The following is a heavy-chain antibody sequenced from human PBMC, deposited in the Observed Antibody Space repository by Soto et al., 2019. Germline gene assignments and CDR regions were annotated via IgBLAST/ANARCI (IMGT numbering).Heavy chain of an antibody. CDR1: GLTFSAYG. CDR3: AKASHCNKGRCSLGLIGDRAFDI. CDR2: ISYDGSKK. D-gene: IGHD2-8*01. V-gene: IGHV3-30*18. J-gene: IGHJ3*02. Sequence: QARLVESGGGVVQPGRSLRLSCEASGLTFSAYGMHWVRQAPGKGLEWVATISYDGSKKYFGDSVKGRFTISRDHSKSTLYLEMNSLRTEDTAVYYCAKASHCNKGRCSLGLIGDRAFDIWGQGTMVTVSS.